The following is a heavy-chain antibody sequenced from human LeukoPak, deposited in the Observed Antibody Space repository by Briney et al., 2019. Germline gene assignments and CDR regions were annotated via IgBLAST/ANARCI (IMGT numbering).Heavy chain of an antibody. CDR3: ARDRPNYYGSDGHYYRRDGDY. V-gene: IGHV3-23*01. Sequence: GGSLRLSCAAPGFTFSIYAMSWVRQAPGKGLQWVSSITSRGESTWYVDSVKGRFTITRDNSENTLYLQMHSLRAEDTAVYYCARDRPNYYGSDGHYYRRDGDYWGRGTLVSVSS. J-gene: IGHJ4*02. CDR1: GFTFSIYA. CDR2: ITSRGEST. D-gene: IGHD3-22*01.